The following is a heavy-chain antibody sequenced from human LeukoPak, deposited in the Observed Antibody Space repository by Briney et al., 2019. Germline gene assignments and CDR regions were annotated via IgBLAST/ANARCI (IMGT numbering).Heavy chain of an antibody. CDR1: GFTFSSYA. D-gene: IGHD3-22*01. V-gene: IGHV3-30-3*01. CDR3: ARGESGYYTSYYFDY. J-gene: IGHJ4*02. CDR2: ISYDGSNK. Sequence: GRSLRLSCAASGFTFSSYAMHWVRQAPGKGLEWVAVISYDGSNKYYADSVKGRFTISRDNSKNTLYLQMNSLRAEDTAVYYCARGESGYYTSYYFDYWGQGTLVTVSS.